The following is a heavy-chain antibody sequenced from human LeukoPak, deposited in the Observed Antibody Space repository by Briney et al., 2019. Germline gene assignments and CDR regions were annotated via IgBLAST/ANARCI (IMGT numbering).Heavy chain of an antibody. V-gene: IGHV1-2*02. Sequence: ASVKVSCKASGYTFTDYDVNWMRQAPGQGLEWMGWINPDSGGTNYAQKFQGRVTMTRDTSITTAYMELSGLTSDDAAVYYCARDFPWTIGASGFDHWGQGTLVTVSS. CDR2: INPDSGGT. CDR1: GYTFTDYD. J-gene: IGHJ4*02. D-gene: IGHD6-13*01. CDR3: ARDFPWTIGASGFDH.